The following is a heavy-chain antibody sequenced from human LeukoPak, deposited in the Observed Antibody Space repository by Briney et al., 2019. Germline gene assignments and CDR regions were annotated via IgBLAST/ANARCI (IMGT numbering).Heavy chain of an antibody. J-gene: IGHJ5*02. V-gene: IGHV4-39*01. CDR3: GGLIRPGWFAP. D-gene: IGHD1-14*01. CDR2: IYYSGST. CDR1: GGSISSSSYY. Sequence: PSETLSLTCTVSGGSISSSSYYWGWIRQPPGKGLEWIGNIYYSGSTYYNPSLKSRVTISVDTSKNQFSLKLSSVTAADTAVYYCGGLIRPGWFAPWGQGTLVTVSS.